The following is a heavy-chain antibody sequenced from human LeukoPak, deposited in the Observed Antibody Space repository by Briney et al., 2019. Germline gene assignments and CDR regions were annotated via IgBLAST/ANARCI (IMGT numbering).Heavy chain of an antibody. J-gene: IGHJ6*02. CDR1: GFTFSSYA. CDR2: ISGSGGST. CDR3: AKKRSEGYYYYYGMDV. Sequence: GGSLRLSCAASGFTFSSYAMSWVRQAPGKGLEWVSAISGSGGSTYYADSVKGRFTISRDNSKNTLYLQMNSLRTEDTAVYYRAKKRSEGYYYYYGMDVWGQGTTVTVSS. D-gene: IGHD4-17*01. V-gene: IGHV3-23*01.